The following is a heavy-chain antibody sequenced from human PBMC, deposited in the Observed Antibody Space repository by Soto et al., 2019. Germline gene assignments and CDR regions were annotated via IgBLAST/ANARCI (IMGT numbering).Heavy chain of an antibody. CDR1: GGSISSGGYF. V-gene: IGHV4-30-2*01. Sequence: SETVSLTCAVSGGSISSGGYFWNWVRQPPGKGLEWIGYSFHSGTTSYNPPLKSRVIISVDRSKNQFSLKLSSVTTADTAVYYCARGDAGYYGMDVWGQGTTVTVSS. CDR2: SFHSGTT. J-gene: IGHJ6*02. CDR3: ARGDAGYYGMDV.